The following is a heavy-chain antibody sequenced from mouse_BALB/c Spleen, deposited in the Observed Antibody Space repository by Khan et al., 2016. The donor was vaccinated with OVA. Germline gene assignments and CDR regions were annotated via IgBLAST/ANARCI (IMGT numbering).Heavy chain of an antibody. V-gene: IGHV1S135*01. CDR3: TSHGYVAWFTY. CDR1: GYSFTSYY. J-gene: IGHJ3*01. CDR2: VDPFSGGT. D-gene: IGHD2-2*01. Sequence: VQLKQSGPELMKPGASVKISCKASGYSFTSYYLHWVMQSHGESLEWIGYVDPFSGGTTYNQKFKGQATLTVDKSSSTAYMHLSNLTSEDSAVYYGTSHGYVAWFTYWGQGTLVTVSA.